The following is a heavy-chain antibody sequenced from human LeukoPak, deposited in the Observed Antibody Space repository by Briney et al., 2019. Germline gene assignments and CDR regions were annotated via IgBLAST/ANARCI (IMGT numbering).Heavy chain of an antibody. J-gene: IGHJ5*02. CDR1: GYTLTELS. Sequence: ASVKVSCKVSGYTLTELSMHWVRQAPGQGLEWMGWISAYNGDTNYAQNFQGRVTMTTDTSTDTAYMELRSLRSDDTAVYYCARDGLSYTNPNNWFDPWGQGTLVTVSS. D-gene: IGHD2-2*02. CDR2: ISAYNGDT. V-gene: IGHV1-18*01. CDR3: ARDGLSYTNPNNWFDP.